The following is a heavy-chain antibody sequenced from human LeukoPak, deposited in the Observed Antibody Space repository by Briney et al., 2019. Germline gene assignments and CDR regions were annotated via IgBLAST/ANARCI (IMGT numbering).Heavy chain of an antibody. CDR3: ARVGYYDSSGYYGFFDY. Sequence: GGSLRLSCAASGFTFSSYWMSWVRQAPGKGLEWVANIKQDGSEKYYVDSVKGRFTISRDNAKNSLYLQMNSLRAEDTAVYYCARVGYYDSSGYYGFFDYWGQGTLVTVSS. V-gene: IGHV3-7*01. CDR2: IKQDGSEK. CDR1: GFTFSSYW. J-gene: IGHJ4*02. D-gene: IGHD3-22*01.